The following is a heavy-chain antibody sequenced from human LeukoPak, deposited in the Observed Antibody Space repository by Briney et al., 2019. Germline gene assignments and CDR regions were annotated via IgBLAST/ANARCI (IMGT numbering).Heavy chain of an antibody. J-gene: IGHJ1*01. CDR2: ISAYNGNT. V-gene: IGHV1-18*01. D-gene: IGHD5-12*01. CDR1: GYTFTSYG. Sequence: ASVEVSCKASGYTFTSYGISWVRQAPGQGLEWMGWISAYNGNTNYAQKLQGRVTMTTDTSTSTAYMELRSLRSDDTAVYYCATNQRGYSGYAPRGGYFQHWGQGTLVTVSS. CDR3: ATNQRGYSGYAPRGGYFQH.